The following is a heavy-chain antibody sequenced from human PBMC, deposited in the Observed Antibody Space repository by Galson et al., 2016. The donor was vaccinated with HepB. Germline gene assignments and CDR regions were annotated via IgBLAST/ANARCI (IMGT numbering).Heavy chain of an antibody. J-gene: IGHJ6*02. CDR2: ISYDGSNK. D-gene: IGHD3-3*01. V-gene: IGHV3-30*18. Sequence: SLRLSCAASGFTFSTYGMHWVRQAPGKGLEWVAVISYDGSNKYYADSVKGRFTISRDNSKNTLHLQMNSLRAEDTAVYYCAKDRGNYDFWSGYYPRHHYYYYGMDVWGQGTTVTVSS. CDR1: GFTFSTYG. CDR3: AKDRGNYDFWSGYYPRHHYYYYGMDV.